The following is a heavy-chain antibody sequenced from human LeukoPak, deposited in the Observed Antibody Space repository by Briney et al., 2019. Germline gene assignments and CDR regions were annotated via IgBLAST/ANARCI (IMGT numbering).Heavy chain of an antibody. J-gene: IGHJ4*02. V-gene: IGHV3-23*01. D-gene: IGHD2-2*01. CDR2: ISGSGGST. CDR1: GFTFGSYA. Sequence: GGSLRLSCAASGFTFGSYAMSWVRQAPGKGLEWVSAISGSGGSTYYADSVKGRFTISRDNSKNTLYLQMSSLRAEDTAVYYCATLRPGYCSSTSCPHPYYFDYWGQGTLVTVSS. CDR3: ATLRPGYCSSTSCPHPYYFDY.